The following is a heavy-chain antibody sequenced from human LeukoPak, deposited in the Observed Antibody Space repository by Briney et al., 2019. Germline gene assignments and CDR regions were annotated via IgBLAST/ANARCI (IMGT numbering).Heavy chain of an antibody. J-gene: IGHJ4*02. V-gene: IGHV1-69*01. CDR3: ARPYSSGWTHFDY. CDR1: GGTFSSYA. CDR2: IIPIFGTA. D-gene: IGHD6-19*01. Sequence: SVNVSCKASGGTFSSYAISWVRQAPGQGLEWMGGIIPIFGTANYAQKFQGRVTITADESTSTAYMELSSLRSEDTAVYYCARPYSSGWTHFDYWGQGTLVTVSS.